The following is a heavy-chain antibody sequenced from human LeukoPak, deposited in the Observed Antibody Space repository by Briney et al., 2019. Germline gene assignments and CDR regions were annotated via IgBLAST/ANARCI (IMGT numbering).Heavy chain of an antibody. CDR1: GFSFSSYG. Sequence: PGGSLRLSCAASGFSFSSYGMHWVRQAPGKGLEWVAVISYDGSNKYYADSVKGRFTISRDNSKNTLYLQMNSLRAEDTAVYYCANIDGSGSYYNSGAFDIWGQGTMVTVSS. CDR3: ANIDGSGSYYNSGAFDI. CDR2: ISYDGSNK. J-gene: IGHJ3*02. D-gene: IGHD3-10*01. V-gene: IGHV3-30*18.